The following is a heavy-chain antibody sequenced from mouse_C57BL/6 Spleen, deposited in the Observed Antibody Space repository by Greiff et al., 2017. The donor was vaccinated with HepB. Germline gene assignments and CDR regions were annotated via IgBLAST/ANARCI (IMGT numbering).Heavy chain of an antibody. Sequence: QVQLQQSGAELVRPGTSVKVSCKASGYAFTNYLIEWVKQRPGQGLEWIGVINPGSGGTNYNEKFKGKATLTADKSSSTAYMQLSSLTSEDSAVYFGARSDGSSPWYFDVWGTGTTVTVSS. V-gene: IGHV1-54*01. D-gene: IGHD1-1*01. CDR2: INPGSGGT. J-gene: IGHJ1*03. CDR3: ARSDGSSPWYFDV. CDR1: GYAFTNYL.